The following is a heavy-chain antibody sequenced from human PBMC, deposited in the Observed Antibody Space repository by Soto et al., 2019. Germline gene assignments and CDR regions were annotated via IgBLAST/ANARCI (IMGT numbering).Heavy chain of an antibody. V-gene: IGHV4-59*01. Sequence: PSETLSLTCTVSGGSISSYYWSWIRHPPGKGLEWIGYIYYSGSTDYNPSLQNRVTISIDTSKNQVSLKVNSVTAADTAVYYCSRDHPHGDGVDYLDYWGQGTPVPVSS. CDR1: GGSISSYY. CDR2: IYYSGST. J-gene: IGHJ4*02. CDR3: SRDHPHGDGVDYLDY. D-gene: IGHD2-8*01.